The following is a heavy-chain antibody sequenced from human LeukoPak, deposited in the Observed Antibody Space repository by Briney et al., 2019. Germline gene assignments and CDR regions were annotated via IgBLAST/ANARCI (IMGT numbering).Heavy chain of an antibody. CDR2: IIPILGIA. CDR3: ARDPSSITMVRGVADY. Sequence: SVKVSCKASGGTFSSYAISWVRQAPGQGLEWMGRIIPILGIANYAQKFQGRVTITADKSTSTAYMELSSLRSEDTAVYYCARDPSSITMVRGVADYWGQGTLVTVSS. V-gene: IGHV1-69*04. D-gene: IGHD3-10*01. J-gene: IGHJ4*02. CDR1: GGTFSSYA.